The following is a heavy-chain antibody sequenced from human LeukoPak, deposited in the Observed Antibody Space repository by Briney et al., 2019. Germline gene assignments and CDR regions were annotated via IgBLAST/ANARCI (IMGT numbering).Heavy chain of an antibody. CDR3: ARDLGFYGGNSNYFDY. Sequence: ASVKVSCKASGYTFTSYDINWVRQAPGQGLEWMGWISAYNGNTNYAQKPQGRVTMTTDTSTSTAYMELRSLRSDDTAVYYCARDLGFYGGNSNYFDYWGQGTLVTVSS. CDR2: ISAYNGNT. D-gene: IGHD4-23*01. J-gene: IGHJ4*02. CDR1: GYTFTSYD. V-gene: IGHV1-18*01.